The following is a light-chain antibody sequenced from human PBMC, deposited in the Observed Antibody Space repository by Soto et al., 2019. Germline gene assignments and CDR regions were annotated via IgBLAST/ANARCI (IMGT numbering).Light chain of an antibody. V-gene: IGKV3-11*01. CDR3: QQHLGRHT. CDR2: DAS. J-gene: IGKJ1*01. CDR1: QSVSGY. Sequence: DIVLTQSPVPLSLYPGERATLSCRASQSVSGYLVWYQQKPGQAPRLLIYDASTRAAGIPARFIGSGSGTDFTLTISSLEPEDSAVYYCQQHLGRHTFGQGTKVDI.